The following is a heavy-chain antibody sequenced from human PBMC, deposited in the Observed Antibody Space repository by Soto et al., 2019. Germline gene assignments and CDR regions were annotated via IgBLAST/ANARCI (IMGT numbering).Heavy chain of an antibody. V-gene: IGHV3-48*01. D-gene: IGHD2-15*01. CDR3: ARDSDSVADSGWFPP. CDR1: GFTFSYYN. Sequence: GGSLRLSCTASGFTFSYYNMNWVRQAPGKGLEWLSYISRSSTTIYYADSAKGRFTISRDDADNSLYLQINSLRAEDTAVFYCARDSDSVADSGWFPPWGQGTLVTVSS. J-gene: IGHJ5*02. CDR2: ISRSSTTI.